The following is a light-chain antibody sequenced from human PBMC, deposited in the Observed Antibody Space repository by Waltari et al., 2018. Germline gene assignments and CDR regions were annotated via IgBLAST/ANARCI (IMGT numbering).Light chain of an antibody. CDR1: QSVGRA. CDR2: DAS. V-gene: IGKV3-20*01. J-gene: IGKJ1*01. Sequence: VLTQSPGTLSLSPGERATLPRRASQSVGRALAWYQQKPGQAPRLLIYDASIRATGVPDRFSGSGSGTDFSLTISRLESGDVAAYYCQHYVRLPVTFGQGTKV. CDR3: QHYVRLPVT.